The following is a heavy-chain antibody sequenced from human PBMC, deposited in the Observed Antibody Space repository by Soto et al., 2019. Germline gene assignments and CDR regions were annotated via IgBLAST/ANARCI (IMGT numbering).Heavy chain of an antibody. D-gene: IGHD3-22*01. CDR3: ARDDSSGYFHVPFDY. J-gene: IGHJ4*02. V-gene: IGHV3-48*02. CDR2: ISNSGGTI. CDR1: GFTFNSCS. Sequence: GGSLRLSCAASGFTFNSCSMNWVRQAPGKGLEWVSYISNSGGTIYYTDSVKGRFTISRDNAKKSLYLQMNSLRDEDTAVYYCARDDSSGYFHVPFDYWGQGTLVTVSS.